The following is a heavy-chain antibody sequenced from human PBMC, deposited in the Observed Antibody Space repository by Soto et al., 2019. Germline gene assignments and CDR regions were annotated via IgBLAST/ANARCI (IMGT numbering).Heavy chain of an antibody. V-gene: IGHV3-23*01. CDR3: AKEVSLGSTVDLGY. CDR1: GFTFSIFA. J-gene: IGHJ4*02. D-gene: IGHD7-27*01. Sequence: GGSLKLSCAASGFTFSIFAMSWVRQSPGKGLEWVSTISGSGGSTYYADAVKGRFSISRDNSMGTLYLQMKSLRVEDTAIYYCAKEVSLGSTVDLGYWGQGTLVTVSS. CDR2: ISGSGGST.